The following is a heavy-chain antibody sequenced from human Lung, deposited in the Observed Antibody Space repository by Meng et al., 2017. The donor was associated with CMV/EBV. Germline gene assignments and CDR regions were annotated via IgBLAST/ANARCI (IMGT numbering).Heavy chain of an antibody. CDR2: ISGNGGGT. CDR3: AILSVLTNYYDSSGYEGAFDT. D-gene: IGHD3-22*01. CDR1: GFTFSGYA. J-gene: IGHJ3*02. V-gene: IGHV3-23*01. Sequence: GGSXRLXCAASGFTFSGYAMSWIRQAPGKGLEWVSVISGNGGGTYYADSAKGRFTISRDHSKDTVFLQMNSLRVEDTAVYYCAILSVLTNYYDSSGYEGAFDTWXQGTMVTVSS.